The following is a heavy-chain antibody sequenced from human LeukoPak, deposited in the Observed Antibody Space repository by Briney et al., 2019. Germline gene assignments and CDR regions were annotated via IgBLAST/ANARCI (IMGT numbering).Heavy chain of an antibody. CDR2: IYTSGST. J-gene: IGHJ2*01. D-gene: IGHD1-26*01. CDR1: GGSISSYY. Sequence: SETLSLTCTVSGGSISSYYWSWIRQPAGKGLDWIGRIYTSGSTNYNPSLKSRVTMAVDTSKNQFSLKLNSLTAADTAVYYCARVGGGSYDWYFDLWGRGTLVTVSS. CDR3: ARVGGGSYDWYFDL. V-gene: IGHV4-4*07.